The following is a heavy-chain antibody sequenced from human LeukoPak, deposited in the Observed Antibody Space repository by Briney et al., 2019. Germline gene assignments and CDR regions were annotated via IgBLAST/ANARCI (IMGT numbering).Heavy chain of an antibody. CDR2: ISWNSGSI. D-gene: IGHD6-6*01. CDR3: AREGAYSSSLLY. Sequence: GGSLRLSCAASGFTFDDYAMHWVRQAPGKGLEWVSGISWNSGSIGYADSVKGRFTISRDNAKNSLYLQMNSLRAEDTAVYYCAREGAYSSSLLYWGQGTLVTVSS. J-gene: IGHJ4*02. CDR1: GFTFDDYA. V-gene: IGHV3-9*01.